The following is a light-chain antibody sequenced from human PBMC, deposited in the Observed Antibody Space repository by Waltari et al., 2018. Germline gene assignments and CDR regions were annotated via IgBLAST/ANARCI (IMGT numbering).Light chain of an antibody. J-gene: IGKJ4*01. CDR2: GAS. V-gene: IGKV3-20*01. CDR1: QTVRTTY. Sequence: EIVLTQSPGTLSFSPGERATLSCRASQTVRTTYLAWYQQKPGQAPTLLIYGASSRATGIPDRFSGIGSGTDFSLTISSLEPEDFAVYYCQQYDVSPLTFGGGTKVEIK. CDR3: QQYDVSPLT.